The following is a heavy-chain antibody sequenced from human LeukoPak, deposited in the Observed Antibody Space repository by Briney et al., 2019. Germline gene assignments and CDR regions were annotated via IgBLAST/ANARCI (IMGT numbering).Heavy chain of an antibody. CDR3: AKLSLQTEVDY. CDR2: IWSDGTNK. Sequence: PGGSLRLSCAASGFTFSSYDMHWVRQAPGKGLEWVAFIWSDGTNKYYADSVKGRFTISRDNSKNTLYLQMNSLRAEDTAVYYCAKLSLQTEVDYWGQGTLVTVSS. CDR1: GFTFSSYD. V-gene: IGHV3-30*02. J-gene: IGHJ4*02.